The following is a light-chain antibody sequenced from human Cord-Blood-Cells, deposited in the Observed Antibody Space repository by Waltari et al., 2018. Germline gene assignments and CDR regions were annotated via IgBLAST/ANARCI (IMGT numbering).Light chain of an antibody. J-gene: IGKJ3*01. Sequence: DIQMTRCPSPLSASVRDRVTTTRRASQSISSWFAWDQQKPGKAPKLLIYDASSLESGVPSRFSGSGSGTEFTLTISSLQSDDFATYYCQQYNSFPFTFGPGTKVDIK. CDR1: QSISSW. CDR2: DAS. V-gene: IGKV1-5*01. CDR3: QQYNSFPFT.